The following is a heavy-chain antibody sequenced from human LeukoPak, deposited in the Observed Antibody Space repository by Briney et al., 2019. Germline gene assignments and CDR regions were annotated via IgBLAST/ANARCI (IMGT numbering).Heavy chain of an antibody. D-gene: IGHD2-15*01. CDR3: ARDSFHGGYCSGGSCSNWFDP. V-gene: IGHV1-69*04. CDR2: IIPTLGIA. CDR1: GGTFSSYA. J-gene: IGHJ5*02. Sequence: SVKVSCKASGGTFSSYAISWVRQAPGQGLEWMGRIIPTLGIANYAQKFQGRVTITADKSTSTAYMELSSLRSEDTAVYYCARDSFHGGYCSGGSCSNWFDPWGQGTLVTVSS.